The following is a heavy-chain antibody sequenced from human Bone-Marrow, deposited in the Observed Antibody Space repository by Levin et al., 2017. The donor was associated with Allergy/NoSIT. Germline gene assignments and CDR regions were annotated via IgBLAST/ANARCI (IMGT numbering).Heavy chain of an antibody. J-gene: IGHJ5*02. CDR1: GGSISSGDYY. CDR3: ARESSVFGWFDP. D-gene: IGHD3-10*01. CDR2: IYYSGST. V-gene: IGHV4-30-4*01. Sequence: PSETLSLTCTVSGGSISSGDYYWSWIRQPPGKGLEWIGYIYYSGSTYYNPSLKSRVTISVDTSKNQFSLKLSSVTAADTAVYYCARESSVFGWFDPWGQGTLVTVSS.